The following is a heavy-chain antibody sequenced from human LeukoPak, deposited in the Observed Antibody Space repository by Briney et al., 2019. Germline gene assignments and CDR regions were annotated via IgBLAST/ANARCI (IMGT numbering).Heavy chain of an antibody. CDR3: ARDLRYYDFWSGYYAGGWFDP. J-gene: IGHJ5*02. CDR1: GYTFTSYA. V-gene: IGHV7-4-1*02. D-gene: IGHD3-3*01. CDR2: INTNTGNP. Sequence: GASVTASCKASGYTFTSYAMNWVRQAPGQGLEWMGWINTNTGNPTYAQGFTGRFVFSLDTSVSTAYLQISSLKAEDTAVYYCARDLRYYDFWSGYYAGGWFDPWGQGTLVTVSS.